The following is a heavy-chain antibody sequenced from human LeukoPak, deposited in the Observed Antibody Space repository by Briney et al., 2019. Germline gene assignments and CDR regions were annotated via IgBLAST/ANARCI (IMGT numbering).Heavy chain of an antibody. CDR3: ARGIAAMVS. Sequence: SETLSLTCAVSGGSISSSNWWSWVRQPPGKGLEWIGEIYHSGSTNYNPSLKSRVTILEDKSKNQFSLKMSSVTAADTALYYCARGIAAMVSWGQGTLVTVSS. D-gene: IGHD5-18*01. CDR1: GGSISSSNW. V-gene: IGHV4-4*02. CDR2: IYHSGST. J-gene: IGHJ5*02.